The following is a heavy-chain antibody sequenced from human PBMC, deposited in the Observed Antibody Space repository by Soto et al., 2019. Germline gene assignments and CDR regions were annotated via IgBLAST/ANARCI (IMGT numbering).Heavy chain of an antibody. CDR1: GYSFINYW. Sequence: PGESLKISCQGSGYSFINYWVGWVRQMPGKGLEWMGIINPADSDIRYSPSFQGQVTISADKSISTAYLQWSSLQASDTAMYFCARQARQLGYNLLTGYPYYFDSWGHGTLVTVSS. J-gene: IGHJ4*01. CDR2: INPADSDI. CDR3: ARQARQLGYNLLTGYPYYFDS. D-gene: IGHD3-9*01. V-gene: IGHV5-51*01.